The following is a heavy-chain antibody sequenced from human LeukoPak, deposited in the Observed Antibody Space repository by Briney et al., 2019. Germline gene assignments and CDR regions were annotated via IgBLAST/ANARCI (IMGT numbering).Heavy chain of an antibody. D-gene: IGHD5-12*01. Sequence: GSSLRLSCAASGFTFSSYGMHWVRQAPGKGLEWVAVIWYDGSNKHYADSAKGRFTISRDNSKSTVHLQMNSLRAEDTAIYYCAKDSRGYDGSYFDYWGQGTLVTVSS. CDR2: IWYDGSNK. V-gene: IGHV3-33*06. J-gene: IGHJ4*02. CDR1: GFTFSSYG. CDR3: AKDSRGYDGSYFDY.